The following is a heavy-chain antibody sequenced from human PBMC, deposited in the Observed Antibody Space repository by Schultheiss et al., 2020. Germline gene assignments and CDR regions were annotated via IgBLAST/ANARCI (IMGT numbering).Heavy chain of an antibody. CDR2: IWYDGSNK. V-gene: IGHV3-33*08. CDR1: GFTFSNAW. CDR3: ARPLSHRQLLWKGDFDY. J-gene: IGHJ4*02. D-gene: IGHD2-2*01. Sequence: GGSLRLSCAASGFTFSNAWMSWVRQAPGKGLEWVAVIWYDGSNKYYADSVKGRFTISRDNSKNTLYLQMNSLRAEDTAVYYCARPLSHRQLLWKGDFDYWGKGTLVTVS.